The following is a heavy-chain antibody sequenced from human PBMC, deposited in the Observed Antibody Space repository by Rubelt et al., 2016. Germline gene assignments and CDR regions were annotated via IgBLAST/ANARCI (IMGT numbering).Heavy chain of an antibody. J-gene: IGHJ4*02. CDR1: GYTFTSYG. CDR3: ARDRRGDVTTVTPGGY. D-gene: IGHD4-17*01. CDR2: ISAYNGNK. Sequence: QVQLVQSGAEVKKPGASVKVSCKASGYTFTSYGISWVRQAPGQGLEWMGWISAYNGNKNYAQKLQARVTMTTDTSTSTAYMGLGSLGSDETAVYYCARDRRGDVTTVTPGGYWGQGTLVTVSS. V-gene: IGHV1-18*01.